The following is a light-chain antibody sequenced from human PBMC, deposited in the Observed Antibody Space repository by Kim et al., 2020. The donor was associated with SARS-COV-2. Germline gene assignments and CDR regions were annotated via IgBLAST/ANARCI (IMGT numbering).Light chain of an antibody. J-gene: IGLJ7*02. V-gene: IGLV2-23*02. CDR2: EVN. CDR1: NSDVGTYNL. CDR3: SSYAGSGLGL. Sequence: QSALTQPASVSGSPGQSITISCTGTNSDVGTYNLVSWYQQHPGKAPKLMIYEVNNRPSGVSDRFSGSKSGNTASLTIPGLQAEDEADYYCSSYAGSGLGLFGGGSLLTAL.